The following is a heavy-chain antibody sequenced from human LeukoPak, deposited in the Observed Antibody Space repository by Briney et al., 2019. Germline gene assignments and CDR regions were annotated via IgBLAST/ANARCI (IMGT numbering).Heavy chain of an antibody. CDR1: GVSFSTYY. D-gene: IGHD4-17*01. J-gene: IGHJ4*02. CDR2: VNHSGYT. Sequence: SETLSLTCGVSGVSFSTYYWSWIRQSPEKGLEAIGEVNHSGYTNYNPSLKGRVTISVDTSKNQFSLKLSSVTAADTAVYYCARQLYGSDYWGQGTLVTVSS. CDR3: ARQLYGSDY. V-gene: IGHV4-34*01.